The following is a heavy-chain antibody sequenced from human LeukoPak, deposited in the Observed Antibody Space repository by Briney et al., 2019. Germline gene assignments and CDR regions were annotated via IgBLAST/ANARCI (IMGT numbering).Heavy chain of an antibody. CDR2: IYHSGRT. J-gene: IGHJ3*02. V-gene: IGHV4-38-2*02. Sequence: SETLSLTCTVSGYSISSGDYWGWIRQPPGKGLEWIGSIYHSGRTYYNPSLKSRVTISVDTSKNQVSLILTSVTAADTAVYYCARSDGYGLVDIWGQGTMVTVSS. CDR3: ARSDGYGLVDI. D-gene: IGHD3-10*01. CDR1: GYSISSGDY.